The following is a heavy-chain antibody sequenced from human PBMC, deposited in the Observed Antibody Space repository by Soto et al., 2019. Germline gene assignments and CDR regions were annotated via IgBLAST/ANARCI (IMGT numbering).Heavy chain of an antibody. J-gene: IGHJ5*01. Sequence: GGSLRLSCAAFGFTFSSYAMSWVRQAPGKGLEWVSAISGSGGSTYYADSVKGRFTISRDNSKNTLYLQMNSLRAEDTALYYCAKVYYDIGGYYAAFDSWGHGTLVTVSS. V-gene: IGHV3-23*01. CDR3: AKVYYDIGGYYAAFDS. CDR1: GFTFSSYA. D-gene: IGHD3-22*01. CDR2: ISGSGGST.